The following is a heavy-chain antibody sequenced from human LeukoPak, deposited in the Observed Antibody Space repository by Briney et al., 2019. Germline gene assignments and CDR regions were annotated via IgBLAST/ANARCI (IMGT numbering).Heavy chain of an antibody. D-gene: IGHD1-26*01. CDR2: INPNSGGT. V-gene: IGHV1-2*04. CDR3: ARDLGGSYSDAFDI. J-gene: IGHJ3*02. Sequence: ASVKVSCKASGYSFTGHYMHWVRQATGQGLERMGWINPNSGGTNYAQKFQGWVTMTRDTSISTAYMELSRLRSDDTAVYYCARDLGGSYSDAFDIWGQGTMVTVSS. CDR1: GYSFTGHY.